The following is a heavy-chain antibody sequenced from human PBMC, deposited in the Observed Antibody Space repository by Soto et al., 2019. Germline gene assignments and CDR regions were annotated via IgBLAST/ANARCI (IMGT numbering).Heavy chain of an antibody. Sequence: PSETLSLTWTVSGGSISSYYWSWIRQPPGKGLEWIGYIYYSGSTNYNPSLKSRVTISVDTSKNQFSLKLSSVTAADTAVYYCAREYSSGWDNCFDPWGQGTLVTVSS. D-gene: IGHD6-19*01. J-gene: IGHJ5*02. CDR2: IYYSGST. V-gene: IGHV4-59*01. CDR3: AREYSSGWDNCFDP. CDR1: GGSISSYY.